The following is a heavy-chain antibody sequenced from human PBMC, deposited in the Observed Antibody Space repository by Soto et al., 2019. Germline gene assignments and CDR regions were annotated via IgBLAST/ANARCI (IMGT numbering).Heavy chain of an antibody. J-gene: IGHJ6*02. D-gene: IGHD1-1*01. Sequence: QVQLVQSGTEVKKPGASVKVSCKASGYTFTSYYIHWVRQAPGQGLARMGIIHPNTGSTSSTQRFRDRLSLDRDTSTSTVYTELSSLGSEDTAVYCCARDTNAALTFHYYGMDVWGQGTTVTVS. CDR3: ARDTNAALTFHYYGMDV. CDR1: GYTFTSYY. V-gene: IGHV1-46*01. CDR2: IHPNTGST.